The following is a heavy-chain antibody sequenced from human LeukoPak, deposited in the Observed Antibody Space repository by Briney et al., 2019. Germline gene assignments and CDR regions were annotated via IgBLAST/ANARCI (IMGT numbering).Heavy chain of an antibody. CDR1: GFTFSSDE. D-gene: IGHD6-19*01. CDR2: ISISGSTI. Sequence: GGSLRLSCAASGFTFSSDEMNWVRQAPGKGLEWVSYISISGSTIYNADSVKGRFTIFRDNAKNSLYLQMNSLRAEDTAVYYCAREGIAVPGAIDYWGQGTLVTVSS. V-gene: IGHV3-48*03. CDR3: AREGIAVPGAIDY. J-gene: IGHJ4*02.